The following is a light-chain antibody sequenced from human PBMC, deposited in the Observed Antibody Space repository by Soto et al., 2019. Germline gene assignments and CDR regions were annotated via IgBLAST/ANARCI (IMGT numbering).Light chain of an antibody. CDR3: CSYASSSSYV. V-gene: IGLV1-47*01. CDR2: RNN. J-gene: IGLJ1*01. Sequence: QAVVTQPPSASGTPGQRVNISCSGSSSNIGSNYVYWYRQFPGTAPKLLIQRNNQRPSGVPARFSGSKSGTSASLAISGLRSEDEADYYCCSYASSSSYVFGTGTKLTVL. CDR1: SSNIGSNY.